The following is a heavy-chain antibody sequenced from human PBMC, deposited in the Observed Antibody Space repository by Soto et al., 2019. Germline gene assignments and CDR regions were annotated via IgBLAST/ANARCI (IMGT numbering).Heavy chain of an antibody. CDR3: ATGRGLYYYYGMDV. D-gene: IGHD3-10*01. V-gene: IGHV3-23*01. J-gene: IGHJ6*02. CDR1: GFTFSSYA. CDR2: ISGSGGST. Sequence: EVQLLESGGGLVQPGGSLRLSCAASGFTFSSYAMSWVRQAPGKGLEWVSAISGSGGSTYYADSVKGRFTISRDNSKNTLYLQMNRLIAEDTAVYYCATGRGLYYYYGMDVWGQGTTVTVSS.